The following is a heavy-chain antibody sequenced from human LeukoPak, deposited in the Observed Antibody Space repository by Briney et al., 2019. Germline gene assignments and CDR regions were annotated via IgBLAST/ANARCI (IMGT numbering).Heavy chain of an antibody. D-gene: IGHD1-7*01. CDR1: GFTFSSYW. CDR3: ARGRGNYPFGY. J-gene: IGHJ4*02. V-gene: IGHV3-7*01. CDR2: IKQDGSEK. Sequence: PGGSLRLSCAASGFTFSSYWMSWVRQAPGKGLGWVANIKQDGSEKYYVDSVKGRFTISRDNAKNSLYLQMNSLRAEDTAVYYCARGRGNYPFGYWGQGTLVTVSS.